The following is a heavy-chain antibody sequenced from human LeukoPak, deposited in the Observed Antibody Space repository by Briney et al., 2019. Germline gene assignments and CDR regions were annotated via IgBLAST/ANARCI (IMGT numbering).Heavy chain of an antibody. CDR2: IRYDGSNK. J-gene: IGHJ4*02. D-gene: IGHD6-19*01. Sequence: PGGSLRLSCAASGFTFSSYGMHWVRQAPGKGLEWVAFIRYDGSNKYYADSVKGRFTISRDNSKNTLYLQMNSLRAEDTAVYYCAKAGGSGITVAGTVDYWGQGTLVTVSS. V-gene: IGHV3-30*02. CDR3: AKAGGSGITVAGTVDY. CDR1: GFTFSSYG.